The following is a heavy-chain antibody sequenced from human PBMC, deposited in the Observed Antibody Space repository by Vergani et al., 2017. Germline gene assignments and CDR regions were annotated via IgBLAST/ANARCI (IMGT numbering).Heavy chain of an antibody. V-gene: IGHV1-18*01. D-gene: IGHD6-19*01. CDR1: GYTFTSYG. CDR3: ARDSSGWYYFDY. J-gene: IGHJ4*02. Sequence: QVQLVQSGTEVKRPGASVKVSCKASGYTFTSYGISWVRQAPGQGLEWMGWISAYNGNTNYAQKLQGRGTMTTETSTSTAYMGLRSLRSDDTAVYYCARDSSGWYYFDYWGQGTMATVSS. CDR2: ISAYNGNT.